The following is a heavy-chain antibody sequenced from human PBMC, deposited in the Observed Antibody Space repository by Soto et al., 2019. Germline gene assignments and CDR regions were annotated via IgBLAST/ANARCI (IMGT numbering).Heavy chain of an antibody. D-gene: IGHD6-19*01. CDR3: DRPQGSGLRFNSFDL. CDR2: IIPMCDTA. Sequence: QVVLVQSGDEVKNPGSSVKVSCKASGGTFGRNAINWVRQAPGQGFEWMGGIIPMCDTANHAQKVQDRIMITTDESTNTAYLELKDLRSEDTAIYYCDRPQGSGLRFNSFDLWGQGTMVTVSS. CDR1: GGTFGRNA. J-gene: IGHJ3*01. V-gene: IGHV1-69*01.